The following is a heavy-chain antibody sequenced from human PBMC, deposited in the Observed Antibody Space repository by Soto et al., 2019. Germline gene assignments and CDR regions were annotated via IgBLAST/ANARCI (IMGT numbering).Heavy chain of an antibody. D-gene: IGHD3-3*01. CDR1: GYSFTSYW. CDR2: IYPGDSDT. V-gene: IGHV5-51*01. J-gene: IGHJ6*02. Sequence: PGESLKISCKGSGYSFTSYWIGWVRQMPGKGLALMGIIYPGDSDTRYSPSFQGQVTLSADKSISTAYLQWSSLKASDTAMYYCARGSGYDFWSGYNVKDYGMDVWGQGTTVTVSS. CDR3: ARGSGYDFWSGYNVKDYGMDV.